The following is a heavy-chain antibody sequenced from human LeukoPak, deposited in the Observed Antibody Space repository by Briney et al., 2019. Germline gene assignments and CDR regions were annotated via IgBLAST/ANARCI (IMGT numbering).Heavy chain of an antibody. J-gene: IGHJ4*02. D-gene: IGHD3-22*01. V-gene: IGHV3-48*01. CDR1: GFTFSDYN. CDR3: ARDYYDSSGFYRGDH. CDR2: ISVSSSSI. Sequence: QPGGSLRLSCAASGFTFSDYNMNWVRQAPGKGLEWVSYISVSSSSIYYADSVKGRFTISRDNAKDSLYLQINSLRAEDTAVYYCARDYYDSSGFYRGDHWGQGTLVTVSS.